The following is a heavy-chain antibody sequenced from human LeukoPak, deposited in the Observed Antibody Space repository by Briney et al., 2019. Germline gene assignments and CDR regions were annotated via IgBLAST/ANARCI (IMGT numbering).Heavy chain of an antibody. CDR2: IYTSGST. J-gene: IGHJ3*02. Sequence: SETLSLTCTVSGGSISSGSYYWSWIRQPAGKGLEWIGRIYTSGSTNYNPSLKSRVTISVDTSKNPFSLKLSSVTAADTAVYYCARAVSGYHRPAFDIWGQGTMVTVSS. V-gene: IGHV4-61*02. CDR1: GGSISSGSYY. CDR3: ARAVSGYHRPAFDI. D-gene: IGHD5-12*01.